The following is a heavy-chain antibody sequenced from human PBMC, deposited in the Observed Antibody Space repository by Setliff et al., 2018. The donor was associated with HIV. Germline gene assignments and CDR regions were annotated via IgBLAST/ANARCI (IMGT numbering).Heavy chain of an antibody. D-gene: IGHD2-2*01. CDR3: ARVVRQVPASYYYYYYMDV. CDR2: INHRGST. V-gene: IGHV4-34*01. Sequence: SETLSLTCAVYGGSFSGYYWSWIRQPPGKGLEWIGEINHRGSTDYMPSLKGRVTISVDTSKNQFSLKLNSVTAADTAVYYCARVVRQVPASYYYYYYMDVWGKGTTVTVSS. J-gene: IGHJ6*03. CDR1: GGSFSGYY.